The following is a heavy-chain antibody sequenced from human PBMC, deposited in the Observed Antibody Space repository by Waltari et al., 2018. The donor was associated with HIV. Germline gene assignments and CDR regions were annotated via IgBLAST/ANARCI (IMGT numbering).Heavy chain of an antibody. Sequence: EVQLVQSGAEVKKPGESLKISCKGSGYRFTTYWIGWVRQMPGKGLEWMGMIDPGDSDTRYSPSFHGQVTISADKSISTAYLQWSSLKASDTAMYYCARRSGGPTRNLDYWGQGTLVIVSS. CDR1: GYRFTTYW. V-gene: IGHV5-51*03. CDR2: IDPGDSDT. J-gene: IGHJ4*02. D-gene: IGHD6-19*01. CDR3: ARRSGGPTRNLDY.